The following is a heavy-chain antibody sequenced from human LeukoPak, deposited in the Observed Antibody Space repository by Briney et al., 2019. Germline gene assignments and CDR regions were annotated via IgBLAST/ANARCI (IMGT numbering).Heavy chain of an antibody. CDR2: ITATGGI. CDR1: GFTFSSYS. V-gene: IGHV3-23*01. Sequence: EGSLRLSCAASGFTFSSYSMNWVRQAPGKGLEWVSSITATGGISYADSVKGRFTISRDNSKSTLYLQMNSLRAEDTAVYYCTKDPNGDYVGAFDFWGQGTMVTVSS. J-gene: IGHJ3*01. CDR3: TKDPNGDYVGAFDF. D-gene: IGHD4-17*01.